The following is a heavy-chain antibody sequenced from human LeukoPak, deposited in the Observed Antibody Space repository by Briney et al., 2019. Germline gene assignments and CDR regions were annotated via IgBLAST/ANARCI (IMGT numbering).Heavy chain of an antibody. CDR2: ISNSGRTI. Sequence: AWGSLRLSCAASGFTFSGYSMNWVRQAPGKGLEWVSYISNSGRTIYYADSVKGRFTISRDNAKNSLYLQMNSLRDEDTAVYYCARDGWYYFDYWGQGTLVTVCS. V-gene: IGHV3-48*02. J-gene: IGHJ4*02. CDR1: GFTFSGYS. D-gene: IGHD6-19*01. CDR3: ARDGWYYFDY.